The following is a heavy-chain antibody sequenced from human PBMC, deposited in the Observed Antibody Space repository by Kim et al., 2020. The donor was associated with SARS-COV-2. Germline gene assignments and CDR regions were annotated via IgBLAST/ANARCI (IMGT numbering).Heavy chain of an antibody. CDR2: T. V-gene: IGHV4-39*01. CDR3: ARLQNGYYFDY. D-gene: IGHD3-22*01. J-gene: IGHJ4*02. Sequence: TYYNPSLKSRVTISVDTSKNRFSLKLSSVTAADTAVYYCARLQNGYYFDYWGQGTLVTVSS.